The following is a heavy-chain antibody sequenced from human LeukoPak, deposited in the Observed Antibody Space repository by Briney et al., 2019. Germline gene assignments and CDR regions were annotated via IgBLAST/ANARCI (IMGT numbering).Heavy chain of an antibody. CDR2: ISYDGSNK. CDR3: AREGPSQYYFDY. Sequence: GRSLRLSCAASGFTFSSYAMHWVRQAPGKGLEWVAVISYDGSNKYYADSVMGRFTISRDNSKNTLYLQMNSLRAEDTAVYYCAREGPSQYYFDYWGQGTLVTVSS. J-gene: IGHJ4*02. CDR1: GFTFSSYA. V-gene: IGHV3-30*01.